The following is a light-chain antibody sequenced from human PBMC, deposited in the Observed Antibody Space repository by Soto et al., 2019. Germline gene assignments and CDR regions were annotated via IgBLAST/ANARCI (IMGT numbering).Light chain of an antibody. CDR2: DVN. V-gene: IGLV2-11*01. Sequence: QSALTQPRSVSGSPGQSVTVSCTGTSSDVGGHNHVSWYQQHPGKAPKLMISDVNKRPSGVPDRFSGSKSGNMASLTISGLQAEDEADYYCCSFAGRIFVFGTGTKVTVL. CDR1: SSDVGGHNH. CDR3: CSFAGRIFV. J-gene: IGLJ1*01.